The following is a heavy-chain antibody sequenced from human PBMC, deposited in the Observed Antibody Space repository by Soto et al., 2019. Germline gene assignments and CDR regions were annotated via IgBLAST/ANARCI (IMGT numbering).Heavy chain of an antibody. D-gene: IGHD3-16*01. CDR1: GYIFSNYG. CDR3: ARDDEMTTFLFGVFEI. Sequence: QVQLVQSGAEVKKPGASVKVSCKASGYIFSNYGISWVRQAPGQGLEWMGWISVYNGNTNYAQKFQGRVTMTTDTSTTTANMAPRSLRSDETAVYYCARDDEMTTFLFGVFEIWGQGTMVTVSS. V-gene: IGHV1-18*01. J-gene: IGHJ3*02. CDR2: ISVYNGNT.